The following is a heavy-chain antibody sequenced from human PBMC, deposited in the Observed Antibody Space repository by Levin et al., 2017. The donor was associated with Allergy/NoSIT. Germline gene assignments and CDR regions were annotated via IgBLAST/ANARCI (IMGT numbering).Heavy chain of an antibody. CDR2: INYSGNT. CDR1: GSTTSLFY. V-gene: IGHV4-59*01. CDR3: ARCTGGWYFDR. Sequence: SETLSLTCTVSGSTTSLFYWNWIRQTPGKGLQWIGYINYSGNTKYNPSLKSRVTISLDKSKNQFSLLLTFVTAADTAGYYCARCTGGWYFDRWGQGTLVTVSS. J-gene: IGHJ5*02. D-gene: IGHD2-8*02.